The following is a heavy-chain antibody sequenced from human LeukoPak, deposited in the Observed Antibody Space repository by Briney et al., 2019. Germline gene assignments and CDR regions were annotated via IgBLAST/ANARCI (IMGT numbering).Heavy chain of an antibody. V-gene: IGHV3-9*01. J-gene: IGHJ4*02. D-gene: IGHD6-13*01. Sequence: PGGSLRLSCAASGFTFSDYYMSWIRQAPGKGLEWVSGISWNSGSIGYADSVKGRFTISRDNAKNSLYLQMNSLRAEDTALYYCAKDISSWYYFDYWGQGTLVTVSS. CDR1: GFTFSDYY. CDR2: ISWNSGSI. CDR3: AKDISSWYYFDY.